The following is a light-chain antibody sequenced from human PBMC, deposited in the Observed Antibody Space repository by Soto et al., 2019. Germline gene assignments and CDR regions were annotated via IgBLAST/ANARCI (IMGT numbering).Light chain of an antibody. V-gene: IGLV9-49*01. CDR2: VGTGGIVG. Sequence: QLVLTQPPSASASLGASVTLTCTLSSGYSNYKVDWYQKRPGKGPRFVMRVGTGGIVGSKGDGIPDRFSVLGSGLNRYLTIKNSQEEDESDYHCGADHGSGSNFVVFGGGTKLTVL. CDR3: GADHGSGSNFVV. J-gene: IGLJ2*01. CDR1: SGYSNYK.